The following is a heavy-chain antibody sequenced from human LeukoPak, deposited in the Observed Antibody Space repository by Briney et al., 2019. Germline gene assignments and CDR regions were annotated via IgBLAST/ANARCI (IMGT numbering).Heavy chain of an antibody. J-gene: IGHJ6*02. CDR2: IIPILGIA. Sequence: GASVNVSCKASGGTLSSYAISWVRQAPGQGLEWMGRIIPILGIANYAQKFQGRVTITADKSTSTAYMELSSLRSEDTAVYYCARRTLRYFSYYYGMDVWGQGTTVTVSS. V-gene: IGHV1-69*04. CDR1: GGTLSSYA. CDR3: ARRTLRYFSYYYGMDV. D-gene: IGHD3-9*01.